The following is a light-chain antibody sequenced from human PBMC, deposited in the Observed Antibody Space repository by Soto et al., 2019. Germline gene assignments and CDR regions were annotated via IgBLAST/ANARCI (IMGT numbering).Light chain of an antibody. CDR1: QSISSY. J-gene: IGKJ5*01. Sequence: DIQTTQSPSSLSSSVGDIVAITCRASQSISSYLNWYQQKPGKAPKVLIYAASNLQSGVPSRFSGSGSGTDFTLTISSLQPEDFATYYCQQSYSTPITFGQGTRLEIK. CDR2: AAS. CDR3: QQSYSTPIT. V-gene: IGKV1-39*01.